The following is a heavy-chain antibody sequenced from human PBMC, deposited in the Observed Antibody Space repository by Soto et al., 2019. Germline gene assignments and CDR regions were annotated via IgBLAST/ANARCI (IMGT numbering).Heavy chain of an antibody. D-gene: IGHD3-9*01. V-gene: IGHV3-48*03. CDR3: ARAECSSPDCLTAYYSYGLDV. J-gene: IGHJ6*02. Sequence: EVQLVESGGNLVQPGGSLRLSCAASGFTFSNFEMHWVRQAPGKGLEWVSYINTAGSTKYYAESVKGRCTISRDNARNSLFLQMNSLRAEDTAVYYCARAECSSPDCLTAYYSYGLDVWGQGSTVTVSS. CDR2: INTAGSTK. CDR1: GFTFSNFE.